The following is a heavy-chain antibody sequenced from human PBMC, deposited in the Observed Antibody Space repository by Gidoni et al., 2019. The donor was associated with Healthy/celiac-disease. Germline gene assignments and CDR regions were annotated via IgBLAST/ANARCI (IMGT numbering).Heavy chain of an antibody. CDR3: AKDIPGYSSSFGAFDI. V-gene: IGHV3-9*01. CDR1: GFPFDDYA. CDR2: SSWNSGSI. J-gene: IGHJ3*02. D-gene: IGHD6-19*01. Sequence: EVQLVESGGGLVQPGRSLRLSCAASGFPFDDYAMHWVRQAPGKGLEWVSGSSWNSGSIGYADSVKGRFTISRDNAKNSLYLQMNSLRAEDTALYYCAKDIPGYSSSFGAFDIWGQGTMVTVSS.